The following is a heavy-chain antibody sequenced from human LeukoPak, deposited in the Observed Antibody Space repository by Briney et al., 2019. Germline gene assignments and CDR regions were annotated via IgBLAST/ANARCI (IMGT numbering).Heavy chain of an antibody. V-gene: IGHV3-30*03. CDR3: ATRSIYYYYFDY. Sequence: RSLRLSCAASGFTFDTYGMHWVCQAPGKGLEWVAVISYDGNNENYVDSVKGRFTISRDNSKNTLYLQMNSLRAEDTAVYYCATRSIYYYYFDYWGQGTLVTVSS. CDR2: ISYDGNNE. CDR1: GFTFDTYG. D-gene: IGHD3-22*01. J-gene: IGHJ4*02.